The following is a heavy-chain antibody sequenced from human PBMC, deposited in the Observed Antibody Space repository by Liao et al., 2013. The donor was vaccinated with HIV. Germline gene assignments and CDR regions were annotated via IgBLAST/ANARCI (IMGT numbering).Heavy chain of an antibody. CDR2: IYYNGRT. Sequence: QVQLQESGPGLVKPSQTLSLTCTVSGGSISSGDYYWSWIRQPPGKGLEWIGYIYYNGRTNYNPSLKSRVTISVDTSKNQFSLKLTSVTAADTAVYYCARDYDILTGYSFHHAFDIWAKGQWSPSLQ. CDR3: ARDYDILTGYSFHHAFDI. J-gene: IGHJ3*02. CDR1: GGSISSGDYY. V-gene: IGHV4-30-4*08. D-gene: IGHD3-9*01.